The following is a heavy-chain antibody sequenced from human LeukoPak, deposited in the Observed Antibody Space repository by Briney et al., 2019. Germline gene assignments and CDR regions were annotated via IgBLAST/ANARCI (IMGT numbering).Heavy chain of an antibody. CDR3: ARFLDFWSGYYTNYFDY. CDR2: ISSSGSTI. J-gene: IGHJ4*02. D-gene: IGHD3-3*01. Sequence: PGGSLRLSCAASGFTFSSYEMNWVRQAPGKGLEWVSYISSSGSTIYYADSVKGRFTISRDNAKNSLYLQMNSLRAEDTAVYYCARFLDFWSGYYTNYFDYWGQGTLVTVSS. CDR1: GFTFSSYE. V-gene: IGHV3-48*03.